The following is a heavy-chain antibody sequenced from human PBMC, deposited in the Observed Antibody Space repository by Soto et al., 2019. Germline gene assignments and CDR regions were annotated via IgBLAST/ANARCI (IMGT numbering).Heavy chain of an antibody. Sequence: QVQLVESGGGVVQPGRSLRLSCAASGFTFSSYGMHWVRQAPGKGLEWVAVIWYDGSNKYYADSVKGRFTISRDNSKNTLYLQMNSLRAEDTAVYYCARGYCSGGSCFHPFDYWGQRTLVTVSS. CDR1: GFTFSSYG. J-gene: IGHJ4*02. CDR2: IWYDGSNK. V-gene: IGHV3-33*01. D-gene: IGHD2-15*01. CDR3: ARGYCSGGSCFHPFDY.